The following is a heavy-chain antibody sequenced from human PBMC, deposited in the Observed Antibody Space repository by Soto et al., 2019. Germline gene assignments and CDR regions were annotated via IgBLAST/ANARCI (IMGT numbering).Heavy chain of an antibody. D-gene: IGHD1-1*01. CDR3: VTGGTNTLRDYFDP. J-gene: IGHJ5*02. V-gene: IGHV4-4*07. Sequence: SETLPLPCTASGATLSGFYWSWLRKFAGKGLVWIGRIYATGTTDYYPSLKRRVMMSVDTSKKQFSLKLESETATDTAVYSCVTGGTNTLRDYFDPWGRGISVTVSS. CDR2: IYATGTT. CDR1: GATLSGFY.